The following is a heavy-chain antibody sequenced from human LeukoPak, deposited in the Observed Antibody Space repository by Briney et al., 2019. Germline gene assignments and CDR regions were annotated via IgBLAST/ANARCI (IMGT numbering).Heavy chain of an antibody. CDR1: GGSISSYY. D-gene: IGHD3-16*02. V-gene: IGHV4-4*07. CDR3: ARELMITFGGVIRDNWFDP. CDR2: IYTSGST. Sequence: KPSETPSLTCTVSGGSISSYYWSWIRQPAGKGLEWIGRIYTSGSTNYNPSLKSRVTMSVDTSKNQFSLKLSSVTAADTAVYYCARELMITFGGVIRDNWFDPWGQGTLVTVSS. J-gene: IGHJ5*02.